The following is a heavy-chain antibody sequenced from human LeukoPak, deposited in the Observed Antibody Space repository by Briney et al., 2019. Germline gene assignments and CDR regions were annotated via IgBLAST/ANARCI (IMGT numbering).Heavy chain of an antibody. D-gene: IGHD6-13*01. CDR1: GGTFSSYA. CDR2: IIPIFGTA. CDR3: ASAIADYYYYNMDV. V-gene: IGHV1-69*05. Sequence: SVKVSCKASGGTFSSYAISWVRQAPGQGLEWMGGIIPIFGTANYAQKFQGRVTITTDESTSTAYMELSSLRSEDTAVHYCASAIADYYYYNMDVWGKGTTVTVSS. J-gene: IGHJ6*03.